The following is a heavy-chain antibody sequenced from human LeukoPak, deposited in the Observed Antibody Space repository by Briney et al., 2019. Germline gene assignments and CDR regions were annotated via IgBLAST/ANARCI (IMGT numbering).Heavy chain of an antibody. D-gene: IGHD3-16*01. CDR3: ASGLPRSAFDI. J-gene: IGHJ3*02. V-gene: IGHV1-46*01. CDR2: INPSGSST. Sequence: ASVKVSCKASGYTFTSYYIHWVRQAPGQGLEWMGIINPSGSSTSYAQKFQGRVTMTRDTSTSTVYMEVSSLRSEDTAVYYCASGLPRSAFDIWGQGTMVTVSS. CDR1: GYTFTSYY.